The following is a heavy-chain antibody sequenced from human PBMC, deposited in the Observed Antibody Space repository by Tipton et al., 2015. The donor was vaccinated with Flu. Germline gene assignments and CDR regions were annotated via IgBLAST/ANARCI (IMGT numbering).Heavy chain of an antibody. CDR3: ARGPIYGDYMTTSTVDY. V-gene: IGHV4-38-2*02. CDR2: IYHSGST. D-gene: IGHD4-17*01. Sequence: TLSLTCTVSGYSISNTYYWGWIRQPPGKGLEWIGNIYHSGSTYYNPSLKSRVTISIHTSKNQFSLKLSSVTAADTAVYYCARGPIYGDYMTTSTVDYWGQGTLVTVAS. J-gene: IGHJ4*02. CDR1: GYSISNTYY.